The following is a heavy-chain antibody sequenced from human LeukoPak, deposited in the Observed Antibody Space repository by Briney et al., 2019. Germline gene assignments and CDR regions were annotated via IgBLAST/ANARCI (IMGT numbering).Heavy chain of an antibody. CDR2: IRYDGSNK. CDR1: GFTFSSYG. D-gene: IGHD3-16*02. CDR3: AKDQYDYVWGSYRYWYYFDY. J-gene: IGHJ4*02. V-gene: IGHV3-30*02. Sequence: GGSLRLSCAASGFTFSSYGMHWVRQAPGKGLEWVAFIRYDGSNKYYADSVKGRFTISRDNSKNTLYLQMNSLRAEDTAVYYCAKDQYDYVWGSYRYWYYFDYWGQGTLVTVSS.